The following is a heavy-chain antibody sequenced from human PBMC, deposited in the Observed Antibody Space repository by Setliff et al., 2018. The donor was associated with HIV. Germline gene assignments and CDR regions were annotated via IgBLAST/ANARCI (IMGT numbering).Heavy chain of an antibody. V-gene: IGHV1-8*01. D-gene: IGHD3-10*01. CDR1: GHTFTNVD. CDR2: MNPNTGVS. CDR3: ARGKGVGGVVITGGLDV. Sequence: ASVKVSCKASGHTFTNVDIHWLRRATGQGPEWMGWMNPNTGVSGYALKFQARVTMTRDTSISTAYMELSSLTSEDTAVYYCARGKGVGGVVITGGLDVWGKGTTVTVSS. J-gene: IGHJ6*04.